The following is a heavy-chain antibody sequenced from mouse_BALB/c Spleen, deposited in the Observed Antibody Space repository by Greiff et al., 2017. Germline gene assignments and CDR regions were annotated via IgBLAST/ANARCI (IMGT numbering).Heavy chain of an antibody. J-gene: IGHJ2*01. CDR3: AREAYYRYFDY. V-gene: IGHV5-15*02. CDR1: GFTFSDYG. D-gene: IGHD2-14*01. Sequence: EVKLMESGGGLVQPGGSRKLSCAASGFTFSDYGMAWVRQAPGKGPEWVAFISNLAYSIYYADTVTGRFTISRENAKNTLYLEMSSLRSEDTAMYYCAREAYYRYFDYWGQGTTLTVSS. CDR2: ISNLAYSI.